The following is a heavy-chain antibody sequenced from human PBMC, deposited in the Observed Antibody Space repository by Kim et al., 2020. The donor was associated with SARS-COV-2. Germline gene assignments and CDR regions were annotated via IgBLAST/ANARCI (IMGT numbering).Heavy chain of an antibody. J-gene: IGHJ6*02. CDR2: ISASAGNT. CDR3: AKSTYDAGSYPVNYYYYYGVDV. CDR1: GFTFNKYA. D-gene: IGHD3-10*01. Sequence: GGSLRLSCEASGFTFNKYAMNCVRQTPGKGLEWVSGISASAGNTDYADSVKGRFTISRDYSKNMVYLQMNSLRAEDTAVYFCAKSTYDAGSYPVNYYYYYGVDVWGRGTTVAVSS. V-gene: IGHV3-23*01.